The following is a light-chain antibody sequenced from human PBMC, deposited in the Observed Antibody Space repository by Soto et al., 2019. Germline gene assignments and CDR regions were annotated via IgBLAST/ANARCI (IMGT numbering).Light chain of an antibody. V-gene: IGKV3-20*01. CDR3: QQYGSSPT. CDR2: GAS. J-gene: IGKJ1*01. CDR1: QSVSGSF. Sequence: EIVLTQSPGTLSLSPGERATLFCRASQSVSGSFLAWYQQKPGQAPRLLMYGASSRATGIPDRFSGGGSGTDFTPTISRLGPEDFAVYYCQQYGSSPTFGQGTKVDIK.